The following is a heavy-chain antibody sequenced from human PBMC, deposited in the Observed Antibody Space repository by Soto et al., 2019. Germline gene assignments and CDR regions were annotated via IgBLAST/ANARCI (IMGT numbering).Heavy chain of an antibody. V-gene: IGHV3-30-3*01. J-gene: IGHJ6*02. CDR2: ISDDGSNK. CDR3: ARNRISGHYGMDV. Sequence: PXGALRLSCSASGFTFTSYAMHWIRQAPGKGLEWVAVISDDGSNKYYADSVKGRFTFSRDNSKYPLYLQMSSLRAEDTAVYYGARNRISGHYGMDVWGQGTTVTVSS. D-gene: IGHD3-3*02. CDR1: GFTFTSYA.